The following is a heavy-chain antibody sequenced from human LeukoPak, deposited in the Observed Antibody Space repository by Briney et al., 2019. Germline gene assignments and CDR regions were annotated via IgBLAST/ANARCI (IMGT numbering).Heavy chain of an antibody. Sequence: GGSLRLSCTASGFTFSSYGMHWVRQAPGKGPEWVAVISYDGSNKYYADSVKGRFTISRDNSKNTLYLQMNSLRAEDTAVYYCAKDSALLWFGDPWGDAFDIWGQGTMVTVSS. CDR1: GFTFSSYG. J-gene: IGHJ3*02. CDR3: AKDSALLWFGDPWGDAFDI. V-gene: IGHV3-30*18. CDR2: ISYDGSNK. D-gene: IGHD3-10*01.